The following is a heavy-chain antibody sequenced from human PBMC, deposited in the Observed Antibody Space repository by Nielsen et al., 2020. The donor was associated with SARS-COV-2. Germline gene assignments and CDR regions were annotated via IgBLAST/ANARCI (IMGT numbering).Heavy chain of an antibody. D-gene: IGHD4-17*01. V-gene: IGHV6-1*01. CDR2: TYYRSKWYN. J-gene: IGHJ6*03. CDR3: ARARGAYGDYYYYYYMDV. Sequence: WIRQSPSRGLEWLGRTYYRSKWYNDYAVSVKSRITINPDTSKNQFSLHLNSVTPEDTAVYCCARARGAYGDYYYYYYMDVWGKGTTVTVSS.